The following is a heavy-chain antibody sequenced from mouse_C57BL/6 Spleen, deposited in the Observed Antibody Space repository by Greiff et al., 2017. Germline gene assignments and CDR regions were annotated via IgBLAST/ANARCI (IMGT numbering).Heavy chain of an antibody. CDR3: ARWDGSRGWFAY. CDR1: GYAFSSYW. Sequence: VQVVESGAELVKPGASVKISCKASGYAFSSYWMNWVKQRPGKGLEWIGQIYPGDGDTNYNGKFKGKATLTADKSSSTAYMQLSSLTSEDSAVYFCARWDGSRGWFAYWGQGTLVTVSA. CDR2: IYPGDGDT. J-gene: IGHJ3*01. D-gene: IGHD1-1*01. V-gene: IGHV1-80*01.